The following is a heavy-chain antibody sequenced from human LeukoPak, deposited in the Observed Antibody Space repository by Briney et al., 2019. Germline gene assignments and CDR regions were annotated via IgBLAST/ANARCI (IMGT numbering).Heavy chain of an antibody. CDR3: ARDSPPYDYVWGSYSDAFDI. CDR1: GGPISSYH. Sequence: SETLSLTCTVSGGPISSYHWSWIRQPPGKGLEWIGNISYSGSTNYNPSLKSRVTISVDTSKIQFSLKLSSVTAADTAVYYCARDSPPYDYVWGSYSDAFDIWGQGTMVTVSS. V-gene: IGHV4-59*01. J-gene: IGHJ3*02. D-gene: IGHD3-16*01. CDR2: ISYSGST.